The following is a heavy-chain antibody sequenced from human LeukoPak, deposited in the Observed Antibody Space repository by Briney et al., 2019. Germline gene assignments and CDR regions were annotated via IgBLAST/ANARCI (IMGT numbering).Heavy chain of an antibody. CDR1: GFTFSSYS. V-gene: IGHV3-21*01. D-gene: IGHD3-22*01. J-gene: IGHJ4*02. CDR2: ISSSSSYI. CDR3: ARDWQYYYVSSGKVHFDY. Sequence: GGSLRLSCAASGFTFSSYSMNWVRQAPGKGLEWVSSISSSSSYIYYADSVKGRFTISRDNAKNSLYLQMNSLRAEDTAVYYCARDWQYYYVSSGKVHFDYWGQGTLVTVSS.